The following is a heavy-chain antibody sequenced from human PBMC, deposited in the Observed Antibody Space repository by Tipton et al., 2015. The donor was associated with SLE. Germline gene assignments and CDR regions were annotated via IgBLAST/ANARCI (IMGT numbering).Heavy chain of an antibody. V-gene: IGHV3-7*03. J-gene: IGHJ3*02. CDR3: AKDRAAWAFDI. CDR2: IKQDGSEK. CDR1: GFTFSSYW. D-gene: IGHD6-13*01. Sequence: GSLRLSCAASGFTFSSYWMSWVRQAPGKGLEWVANIKQDGSEKYYVDSVKGRFTISRDNAKNSLYLQMNSLRAEDTAVYYCAKDRAAWAFDIRGQGTMVTVSS.